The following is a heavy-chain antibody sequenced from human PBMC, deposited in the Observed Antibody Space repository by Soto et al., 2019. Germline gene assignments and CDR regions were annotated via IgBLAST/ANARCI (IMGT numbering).Heavy chain of an antibody. CDR2: ISYDGSNK. Sequence: GGSLRLSCAASGFTFSSYAMHWARQAPGKGLEWVAVISYDGSNKYYADSVKGRFTISRDNSKNTLYLQMNSLRAEDTAVYYCARTGSSWTSNAFDIWGQGTMVTVSS. V-gene: IGHV3-30-3*01. D-gene: IGHD6-13*01. CDR1: GFTFSSYA. J-gene: IGHJ3*02. CDR3: ARTGSSWTSNAFDI.